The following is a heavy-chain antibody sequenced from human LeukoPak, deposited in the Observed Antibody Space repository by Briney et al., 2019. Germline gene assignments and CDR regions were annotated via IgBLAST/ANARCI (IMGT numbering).Heavy chain of an antibody. CDR2: IYHSGST. V-gene: IGHV4-38-2*02. CDR1: GYSISSGYY. J-gene: IGHJ4*02. Sequence: PSETLSLTCTVSGYSISSGYYWGWIRQPPGKGLEWIGSIYHSGSTYYNPSLKSRVTISVDTSKNQFSLKLSSVTAADTAVYYCARDIGDSGSYLYYFDYWGQGTLVTVSS. D-gene: IGHD1-26*01. CDR3: ARDIGDSGSYLYYFDY.